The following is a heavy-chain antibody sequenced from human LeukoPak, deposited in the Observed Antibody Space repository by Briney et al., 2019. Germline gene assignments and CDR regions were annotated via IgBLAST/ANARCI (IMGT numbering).Heavy chain of an antibody. CDR3: AKDKIGYSSSWYPIFDY. CDR1: GFTFSSYS. CDR2: ISGSGGST. Sequence: GGSLRLSCAASGFTFSSYSMNWVRQAPGKGLEWVSAISGSGGSTYYADSVKGRFTISRDNSKNTLYLQMNSLRAEDTAVYYCAKDKIGYSSSWYPIFDYWGQGTLVTVSS. V-gene: IGHV3-23*01. J-gene: IGHJ4*02. D-gene: IGHD6-13*01.